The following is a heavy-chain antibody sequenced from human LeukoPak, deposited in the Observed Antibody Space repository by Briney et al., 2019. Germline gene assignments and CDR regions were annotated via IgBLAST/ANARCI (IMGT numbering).Heavy chain of an antibody. J-gene: IGHJ4*02. V-gene: IGHV3-21*01. CDR2: ISSSSSYI. CDR1: GFTFSSYS. CDR3: TRRSQRSKAVAGDWVY. D-gene: IGHD6-19*01. Sequence: PGGSLRLSCAASGFTFSSYSMNWVRQAPGKGLEWVSSISSSSSYIYYADSVKGRFTISRDNAKNSLYLQMNSLRAEDTAVYYCTRRSQRSKAVAGDWVYWGQGTLVTVSS.